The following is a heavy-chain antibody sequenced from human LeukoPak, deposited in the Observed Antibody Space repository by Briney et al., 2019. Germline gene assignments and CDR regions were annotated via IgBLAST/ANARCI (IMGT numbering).Heavy chain of an antibody. D-gene: IGHD1-26*01. CDR2: ISSSGSTI. V-gene: IGHV3-11*04. CDR1: GFTFSDYY. Sequence: PGGSLRLSCAASGFTFSDYYMSWIRQAPGKGLEWVSYISSSGSTIYYADSVKGRFTISRDNSKNTLYLQMNSLRAEDTAVYYCARLHSGSYSGFDYWGQGTLVTVSS. CDR3: ARLHSGSYSGFDY. J-gene: IGHJ4*02.